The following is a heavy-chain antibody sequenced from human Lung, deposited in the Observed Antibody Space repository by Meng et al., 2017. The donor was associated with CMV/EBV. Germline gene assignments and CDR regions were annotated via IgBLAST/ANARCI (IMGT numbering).Heavy chain of an antibody. V-gene: IGHV4-31*03. CDR1: GGSIGSGGYD. J-gene: IGHJ4*02. CDR3: AREAGRDGYATPKFDY. Sequence: QVQRQEPGPGLLKPSQTLSLTCTVSGGSIGSGGYDWSWIRQHPGKGLEWIGYIYYTGSTFYNPSLKSRITISVDTSKNQFSLKLIPATSADTAVYYCAREAGRDGYATPKFDYWGQETLVPVSS. D-gene: IGHD5-24*01. CDR2: IYYTGST.